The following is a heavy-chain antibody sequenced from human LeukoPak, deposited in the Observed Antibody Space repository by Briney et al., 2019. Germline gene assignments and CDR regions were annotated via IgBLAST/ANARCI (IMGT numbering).Heavy chain of an antibody. Sequence: TSVKVSCKASGYTFTNYGISWVRQAPGQGLEWMAWISTYDHDTNYAQKFRGRVTMTTDTSTSAAYMELRSLGSDDTAVYYCVRDYFCSGGTCDDCFDPWGQGTLVTVSS. CDR2: ISTYDHDT. J-gene: IGHJ5*02. V-gene: IGHV1-18*01. CDR1: GYTFTNYG. CDR3: VRDYFCSGGTCDDCFDP. D-gene: IGHD2-15*01.